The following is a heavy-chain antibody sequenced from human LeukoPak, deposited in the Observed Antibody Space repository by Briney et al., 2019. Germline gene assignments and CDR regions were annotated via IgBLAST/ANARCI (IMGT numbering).Heavy chain of an antibody. CDR2: IYSGGST. V-gene: IGHV3-66*01. CDR3: AREDQLLRGNWDY. D-gene: IGHD2-2*01. J-gene: IGHJ4*02. Sequence: PGGSLRLSCAASGFTVSSNYMSWVRQAPGKGLEWVSVIYSGGSTYYADSVKGRFTISRDNSKNTLYLQMNSLRAEDTAVYYCAREDQLLRGNWDYWGQETLVTVSS. CDR1: GFTVSSNY.